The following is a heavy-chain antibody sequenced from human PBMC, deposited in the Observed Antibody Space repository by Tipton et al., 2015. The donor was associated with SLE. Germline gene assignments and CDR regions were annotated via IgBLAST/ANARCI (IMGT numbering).Heavy chain of an antibody. CDR2: IYTSGST. Sequence: TLSLTCTVSGGSISSYYWSWIRQPPGKGLGWIGYIYTSGSTNYNPSLKSRVTISVDTSKNQFSLKLSSVTAADTAVYYCAREYYDILTGYKYFDYWGQGTLVTVSS. CDR1: GGSISSYY. CDR3: AREYYDILTGYKYFDY. V-gene: IGHV4-4*08. D-gene: IGHD3-9*01. J-gene: IGHJ4*02.